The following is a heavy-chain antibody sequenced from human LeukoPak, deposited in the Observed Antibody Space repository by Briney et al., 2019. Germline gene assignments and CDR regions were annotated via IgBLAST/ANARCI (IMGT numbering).Heavy chain of an antibody. V-gene: IGHV1-18*01. CDR3: ARDYRGRWEPTEFDY. CDR1: GYTFTSYG. Sequence: GASVKVSCEASGYTFTSYGISWVRPAPGQGLEWMGWISAYNGNTNYAQKLQGRVTMTTDTSTSTAYMELRSLRSDDTAVYYCARDYRGRWEPTEFDYWGQGTLVTVSS. D-gene: IGHD1-26*01. J-gene: IGHJ4*02. CDR2: ISAYNGNT.